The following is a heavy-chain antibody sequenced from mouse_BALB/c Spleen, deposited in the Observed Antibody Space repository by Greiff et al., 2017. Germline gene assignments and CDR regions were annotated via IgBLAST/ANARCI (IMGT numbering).Heavy chain of an antibody. CDR2: IDPSDSET. V-gene: IGHV1-69*02. CDR3: ARCYYGSSSYAMDY. J-gene: IGHJ4*01. Sequence: QVQLKQPGAELVKPGAPVKLSCKASGYTFTSYWMNWVKQRPGRGLEWIGRIDPSDSETHYNQKFKDKATLTVDKSSSTAYIQLSSLTSEDSAVYYCARCYYGSSSYAMDYWGQGTSVTVSS. D-gene: IGHD1-1*01. CDR1: GYTFTSYW.